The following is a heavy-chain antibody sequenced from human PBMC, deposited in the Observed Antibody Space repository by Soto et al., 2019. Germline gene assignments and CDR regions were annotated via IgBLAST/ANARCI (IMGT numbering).Heavy chain of an antibody. J-gene: IGHJ6*02. V-gene: IGHV3-23*01. Sequence: EVQLLESGGGLVQPEGSLRLSCAASGFTFSSYAMSWVRQAPGKGLEWVSAISGSGGSTYYADSVKGRFTISRDNSKNSLYLQMNSLRAEDTAVYYCAKGQGNYDSSGYYRKEYYYYGMDVWGQGTTVTVSS. D-gene: IGHD3-22*01. CDR1: GFTFSSYA. CDR2: ISGSGGST. CDR3: AKGQGNYDSSGYYRKEYYYYGMDV.